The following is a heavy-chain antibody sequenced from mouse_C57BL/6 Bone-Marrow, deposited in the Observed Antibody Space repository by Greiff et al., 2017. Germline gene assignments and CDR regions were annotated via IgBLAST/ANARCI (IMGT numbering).Heavy chain of an antibody. V-gene: IGHV5-4*01. CDR3: ARLWLDWYFDV. Sequence: EVQLVASGGGLVKPGGSLKLSCAASGFTFSSYAMSWVRQTPEKRLEWVATISDGGSYTYYPDNVKGRFTISRDNAKNNLYLQMSHLKSEDTAMYYCARLWLDWYFDVWGTGTTVTVSS. J-gene: IGHJ1*03. CDR2: ISDGGSYT. D-gene: IGHD2-2*01. CDR1: GFTFSSYA.